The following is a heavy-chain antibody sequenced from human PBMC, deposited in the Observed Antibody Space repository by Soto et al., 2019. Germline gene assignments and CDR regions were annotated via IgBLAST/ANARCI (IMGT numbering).Heavy chain of an antibody. CDR3: ARDRKPSRYGGLDF. Sequence: QVQLMQSGGGLVKPGGSLTLSCAASGFTFSDHYMSWLRKAPGKGLEWISYISDTTTTIYYADSVKGRFTISRDNAKNSLYLQMNSLRAEDTAVYYCARDRKPSRYGGLDFWGQGAQVTVSS. J-gene: IGHJ4*02. CDR2: ISDTTTTI. CDR1: GFTFSDHY. D-gene: IGHD2-2*01. V-gene: IGHV3-11*01.